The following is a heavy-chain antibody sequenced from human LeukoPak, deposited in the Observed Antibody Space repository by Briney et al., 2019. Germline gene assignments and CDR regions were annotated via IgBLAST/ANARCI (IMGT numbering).Heavy chain of an antibody. J-gene: IGHJ4*02. Sequence: SETLSLTCTVSGGSISSYYWSWIRQHPGKGLEWIGYIYYSGSTHYNPSLQSRVTMSVDTSKNQFSLKLSSVTAADTAVYYCARGKNDYSNRYYFDFWGQGTLVTVSS. CDR2: IYYSGST. V-gene: IGHV4-59*06. CDR3: ARGKNDYSNRYYFDF. D-gene: IGHD4-11*01. CDR1: GGSISSYY.